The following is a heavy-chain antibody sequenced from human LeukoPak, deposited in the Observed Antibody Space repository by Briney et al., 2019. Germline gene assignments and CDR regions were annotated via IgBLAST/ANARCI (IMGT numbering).Heavy chain of an antibody. D-gene: IGHD1-26*01. J-gene: IGHJ4*02. V-gene: IGHV1-2*02. CDR1: GYAFTDYY. CDR2: IVPNSGGT. CDR3: ATLGATSFDY. Sequence: EASVKVSCKTSGYAFTDYYIHWVRQAPGQGLEWMGWIVPNSGGTNYAQRFQGRVTMTRDTSISTAYMELSRLRYDDTAVYYCATLGATSFDYWGQGTLVTVSS.